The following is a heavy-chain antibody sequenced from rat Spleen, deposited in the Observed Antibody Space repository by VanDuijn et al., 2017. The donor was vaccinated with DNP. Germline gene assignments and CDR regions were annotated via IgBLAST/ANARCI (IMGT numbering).Heavy chain of an antibody. CDR2: ISYDGGSN. Sequence: EVQLVESGGGLVQSGKSLKLSCAASGFTLSDYYMAWVRQAPTKGLEWVAYISYDGGSNYNGDSVKVRFTISRDNAKSTLYLQMNSLRSEDMATYYCARHVLPLRVWDYWGQGVMVTVSS. D-gene: IGHD1-4*01. V-gene: IGHV5-22*01. J-gene: IGHJ2*01. CDR1: GFTLSDYY. CDR3: ARHVLPLRVWDY.